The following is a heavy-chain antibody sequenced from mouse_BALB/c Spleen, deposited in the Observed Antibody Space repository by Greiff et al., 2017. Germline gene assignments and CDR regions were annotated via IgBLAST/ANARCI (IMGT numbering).Heavy chain of an antibody. D-gene: IGHD2-4*01. J-gene: IGHJ3*01. Sequence: EVQLVESGGDLVKPGGSLKLSCAASGFTFSSYGMSWVRQTPDKRLEWVATISSGGSYTYYPDSVKGRFTISRDNAKNTLYLQMSSLKSEDTAMYYCARQGSTMITTASWFAYWGQGTLVTVSA. CDR2: ISSGGSYT. V-gene: IGHV5-6*01. CDR1: GFTFSSYG. CDR3: ARQGSTMITTASWFAY.